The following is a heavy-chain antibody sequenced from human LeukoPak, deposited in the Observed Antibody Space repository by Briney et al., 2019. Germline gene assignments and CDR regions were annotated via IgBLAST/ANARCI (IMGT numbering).Heavy chain of an antibody. CDR1: GYTFTGYA. J-gene: IGHJ6*02. CDR3: ARDRESQLLYYFYGMDV. D-gene: IGHD2-2*01. V-gene: IGHV7-4-1*02. CDR2: INTNTGNP. Sequence: ASVKVSCKASGYTFTGYAMNWVRQAPGQGLEWMGWINTNTGNPTYAQGFTGRFVFSLDTSVSTAYLQISSLKAEDTAVYYCARDRESQLLYYFYGMDVWGQGTTVTVSS.